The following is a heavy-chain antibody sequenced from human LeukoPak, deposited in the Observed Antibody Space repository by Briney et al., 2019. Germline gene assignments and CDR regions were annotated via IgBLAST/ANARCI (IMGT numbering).Heavy chain of an antibody. J-gene: IGHJ4*02. D-gene: IGHD5-12*01. CDR1: GFTVSSNY. Sequence: GGSPRLSCEASGFTVSSNYMSWVCQAPGKGLEWVSVIYSGGSTYYADSVKGRFTISRDNSENTLYLQMHSLSAEDTAVYYCAGIGYGVFQLWGQGTLVPVSS. CDR2: IYSGGST. CDR3: AGIGYGVFQL. V-gene: IGHV3-66*01.